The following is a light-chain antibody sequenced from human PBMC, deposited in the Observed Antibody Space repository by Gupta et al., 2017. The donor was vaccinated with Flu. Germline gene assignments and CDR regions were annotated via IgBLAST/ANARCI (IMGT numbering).Light chain of an antibody. J-gene: IGKJ4*01. CDR1: RSLLSSSNNKNY. CDR3: QQYYCSPLT. Sequence: DIVMTQSPDSLAVSLGERATINCKSSRSLLSSSNNKNYLAWFQQRPGQPPKLLFYWASNRESGVPDRFSGSGSGTDFTLTISSLQAEDVAVYYCQQYYCSPLTFGGGTKVEIK. V-gene: IGKV4-1*01. CDR2: WAS.